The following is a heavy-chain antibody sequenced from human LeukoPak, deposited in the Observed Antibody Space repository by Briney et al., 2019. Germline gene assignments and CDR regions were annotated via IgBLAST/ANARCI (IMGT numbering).Heavy chain of an antibody. Sequence: SETLSLTCTVSGGSISNGGYYWSWIRQLPGKGLEWIGYIYYNGHTNYNPSLKSRVTISVDTSKNQFSLKLSSVTAADTAVYYCARDMAAAYDYWGQGTLVTVSS. J-gene: IGHJ4*02. CDR2: IYYNGHT. V-gene: IGHV4-61*08. D-gene: IGHD5-24*01. CDR3: ARDMAAAYDY. CDR1: GGSISNGGYY.